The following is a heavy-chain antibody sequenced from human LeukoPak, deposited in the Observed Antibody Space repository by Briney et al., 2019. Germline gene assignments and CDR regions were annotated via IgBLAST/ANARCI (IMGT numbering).Heavy chain of an antibody. D-gene: IGHD3-22*01. CDR1: GFSFSTYR. CDR3: ARDRPYYYDSSGYFDY. V-gene: IGHV3-48*04. Sequence: GGSLRLSCAASGFSFSTYRMDWVRQAPGKGLEWVSYISSSSSTIYYADSVKGRFTISRDNAKNSLYLQMNSLRAEDTAVYYCARDRPYYYDSSGYFDYWGQGTLVTVSS. J-gene: IGHJ4*02. CDR2: ISSSSSTI.